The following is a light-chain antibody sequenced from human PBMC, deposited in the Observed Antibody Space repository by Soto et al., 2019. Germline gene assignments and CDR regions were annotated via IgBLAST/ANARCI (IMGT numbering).Light chain of an antibody. J-gene: IGLJ1*01. CDR1: SSDVGGYNY. CDR3: SSYTSPSTRIYL. CDR2: GVT. V-gene: IGLV2-14*01. Sequence: QSALTQPASVSGSPGQSITISCTGTSSDVGGYNYVSWYQQHPGIAPKLLIYGVTNRPAGVSTHFSGSKSGNTASQTISGLKAEDEADYHCSSYTSPSTRIYLFGTGTKVTVL.